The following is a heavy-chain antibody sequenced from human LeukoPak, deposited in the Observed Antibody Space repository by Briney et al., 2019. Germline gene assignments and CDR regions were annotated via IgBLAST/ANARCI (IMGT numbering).Heavy chain of an antibody. CDR2: ISSSSSYI. CDR1: GFTFSSYS. Sequence: GGSLRLSCAASGFTFSSYSMNWVRQAPGKGLEWVSSISSSSSYIYYADSVKGRFTISRDNAKNSLYLQMNSLRAEDTAVYYCARAGRPIYSDASYFDYWGQGTLVTVSS. D-gene: IGHD4-17*01. J-gene: IGHJ4*02. CDR3: ARAGRPIYSDASYFDY. V-gene: IGHV3-21*01.